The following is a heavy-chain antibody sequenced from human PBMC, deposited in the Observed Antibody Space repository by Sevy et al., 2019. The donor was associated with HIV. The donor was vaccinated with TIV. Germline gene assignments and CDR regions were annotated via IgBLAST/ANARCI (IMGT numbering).Heavy chain of an antibody. D-gene: IGHD5-12*01. CDR3: ARLGKRWLQFDY. CDR1: GDSISSSSYY. CDR2: IYYSGST. J-gene: IGHJ4*02. Sequence: TLSLTCTVSGDSISSSSYYWGWIRQPPGKGLEWIGSIYYSGSTYYNPSLKSRVTISVDTSKNQFSLKLSSVTTADTAVYYCARLGKRWLQFDYWGQGTLVTVSS. V-gene: IGHV4-39*01.